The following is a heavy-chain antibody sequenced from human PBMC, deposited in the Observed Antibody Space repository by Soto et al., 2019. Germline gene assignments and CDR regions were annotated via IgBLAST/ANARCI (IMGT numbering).Heavy chain of an antibody. Sequence: QLQLQESGPGLVKPSETLSLTCSVSGGSISSVSYYWGWIRQPPGKGLEWSGSIYYSGSAYYSPFLKSRGSMTVDPSQNQLSLALGSVTAADTAVYYGARLHCNGPNCAPLDPWGQGTLVTVSS. CDR1: GGSISSVSYY. J-gene: IGHJ5*02. CDR2: IYYSGSA. V-gene: IGHV4-39*01. D-gene: IGHD2-2*01. CDR3: ARLHCNGPNCAPLDP.